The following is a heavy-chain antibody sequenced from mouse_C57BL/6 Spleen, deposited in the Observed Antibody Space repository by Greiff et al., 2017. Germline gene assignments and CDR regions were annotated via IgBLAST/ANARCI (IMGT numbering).Heavy chain of an antibody. Sequence: VQLQQPGAELVKPGASVKLSCKASGYTFTSYWMQWVKQRPGQGLEWIGEIYPSDGYTNYNQKFKSKATLTVDTSSSTAYMQLSSLTSEEAAVYYCRREGVDDWGQGTSLTVSS. J-gene: IGHJ4*01. V-gene: IGHV1-50*01. CDR1: GYTFTSYW. CDR3: RREGVDD. CDR2: IYPSDGYT.